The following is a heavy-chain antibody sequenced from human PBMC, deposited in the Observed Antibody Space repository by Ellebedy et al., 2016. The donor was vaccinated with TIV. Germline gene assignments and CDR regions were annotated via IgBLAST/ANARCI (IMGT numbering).Heavy chain of an antibody. CDR1: GLTFSSYD. J-gene: IGHJ4*02. CDR3: ARDTGVATPVPLHY. D-gene: IGHD5-12*01. V-gene: IGHV3-48*03. CDR2: ISSSGNIK. Sequence: PGGSLRLSCTASGLTFSSYDMNLVRQAPGKGLEWLSYISSSGNIKYYADSVKGRFTIYRENAKNSLFLQMNSLRAEDTALYYCARDTGVATPVPLHYWGQGTLVTVSS.